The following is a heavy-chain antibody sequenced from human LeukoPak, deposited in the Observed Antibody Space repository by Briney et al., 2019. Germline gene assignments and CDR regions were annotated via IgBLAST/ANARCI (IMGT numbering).Heavy chain of an antibody. CDR2: INPNSGGT. CDR3: AREYYYDSSGSIDY. Sequence: ASVKVSCKASGYTFTGYYMHWVRQAPGQGLEWMGWINPNSGGTNYAQKFQGRVTMTRDTSISTAYMELSRLRSDDTAVYYCAREYYYDSSGSIDYWGQGTLVTVSS. CDR1: GYTFTGYY. V-gene: IGHV1-2*02. J-gene: IGHJ4*02. D-gene: IGHD3-22*01.